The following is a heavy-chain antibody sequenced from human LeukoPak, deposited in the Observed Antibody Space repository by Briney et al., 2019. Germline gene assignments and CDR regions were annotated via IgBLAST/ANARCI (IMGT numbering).Heavy chain of an antibody. J-gene: IGHJ6*02. V-gene: IGHV4-4*07. CDR3: ARAHSNRSGRQWLVRDNYYYGVDV. Sequence: SETLSLTCTVSGGSISGYYWSWIRQPAGRGLEWIGRIYTSGSTNYNPSLKSRVTMSVDTSKNQFSLKLSSVTAADTAVYYCARAHSNRSGRQWLVRDNYYYGVDVRGQGTTVTVSS. D-gene: IGHD6-19*01. CDR2: IYTSGST. CDR1: GGSISGYY.